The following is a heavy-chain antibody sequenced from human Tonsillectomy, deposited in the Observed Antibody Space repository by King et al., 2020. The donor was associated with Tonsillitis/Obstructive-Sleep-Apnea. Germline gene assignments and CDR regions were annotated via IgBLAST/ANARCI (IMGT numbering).Heavy chain of an antibody. CDR1: GFTVSSNY. CDR2: IYSGGCT. J-gene: IGHJ4*02. V-gene: IGHV3-53*01. D-gene: IGHD4-17*01. Sequence: VQLVESGGGLIQPGGSLRLSCAASGFTVSSNYMSWVRQAPGKGLEWVSVIYSGGCTYYADSVKGRFTISRDNSKNTLYLQMNSLRAEDTAVYYCARDHPTTGVGYWGQGTLATVSS. CDR3: ARDHPTTGVGY.